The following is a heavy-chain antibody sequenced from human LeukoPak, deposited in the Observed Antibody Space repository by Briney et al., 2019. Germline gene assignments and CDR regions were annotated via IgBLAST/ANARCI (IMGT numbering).Heavy chain of an antibody. CDR3: ARDCIGCLGFDY. Sequence: ASVKVSCKASGYTFTNYGISWVRQAPGQGLEGMGWVSAYGDDTKYVQKFRGRITMTTDTSTSTAYVELRSLRSDDTAIYYCARDCIGCLGFDYWGQGTLVTVSS. J-gene: IGHJ4*02. CDR2: VSAYGDDT. D-gene: IGHD5/OR15-5a*01. V-gene: IGHV1-18*01. CDR1: GYTFTNYG.